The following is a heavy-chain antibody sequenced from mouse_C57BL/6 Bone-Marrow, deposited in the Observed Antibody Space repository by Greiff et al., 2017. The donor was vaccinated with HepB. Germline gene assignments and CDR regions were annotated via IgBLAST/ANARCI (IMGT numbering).Heavy chain of an antibody. CDR3: AREREGGDY. Sequence: QVQLQQPGAELVRPGSSVKLSCKASGYTFTSYWMDWVKQRPGQGLEWIGNIYPSDSETHYNQKFKDKATLTVDKSSSTAYMQLSSLTSEDSAVYYCAREREGGDYWGQGTSLTVSS. V-gene: IGHV1-61*01. J-gene: IGHJ2*02. CDR1: GYTFTSYW. CDR2: IYPSDSET.